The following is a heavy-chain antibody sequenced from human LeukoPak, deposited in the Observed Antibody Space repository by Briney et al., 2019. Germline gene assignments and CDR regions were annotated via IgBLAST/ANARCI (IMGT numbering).Heavy chain of an antibody. V-gene: IGHV1-18*01. J-gene: IGHJ4*02. Sequence: ASVKVSCKASGYTFTSHGISWVRQAPGQGLEWMGWISTYNGNTNYAQKLQGRVSMTTDTSTSTAYMDLRSLRAEDTALYYCARALGGFWSGYHYWGQGTLVTVSS. D-gene: IGHD3-3*01. CDR1: GYTFTSHG. CDR3: ARALGGFWSGYHY. CDR2: ISTYNGNT.